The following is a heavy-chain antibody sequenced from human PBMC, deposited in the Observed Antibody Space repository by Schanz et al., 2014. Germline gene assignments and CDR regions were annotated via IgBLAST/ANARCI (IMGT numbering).Heavy chain of an antibody. J-gene: IGHJ3*02. CDR1: GFTFSNYA. CDR2: IRFDASHK. Sequence: VQLVESGGGLVKPGGYLRLSCAASGFTFSNYAMTWVRQAPGKGLEWVAFIRFDASHKYYADSVKGRFTISRDNSKNTLYLQMNSLRAEDPAVYYCARDRWDWNNAFDIWGQWTMVTLSS. D-gene: IGHD1-1*01. V-gene: IGHV3-30*02. CDR3: ARDRWDWNNAFDI.